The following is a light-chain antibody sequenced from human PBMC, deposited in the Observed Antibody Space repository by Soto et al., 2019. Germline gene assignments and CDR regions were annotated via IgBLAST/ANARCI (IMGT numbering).Light chain of an antibody. Sequence: EIVLTQSPGSLCLSPGERATLSCRASQSVSSYLAWYQQKPGQAPRLFIFAASSRATGIPDRFSGSGSGTDFTLTISGLELEDFAVYYCVQRSNWLALSFGGGTKVEIK. CDR3: VQRSNWLALS. CDR2: AAS. V-gene: IGKV3D-20*02. CDR1: QSVSSY. J-gene: IGKJ4*01.